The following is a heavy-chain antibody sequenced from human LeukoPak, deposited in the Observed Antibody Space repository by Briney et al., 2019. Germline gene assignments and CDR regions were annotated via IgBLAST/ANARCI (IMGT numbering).Heavy chain of an antibody. J-gene: IGHJ5*02. D-gene: IGHD2-15*01. CDR2: IWSDGSNK. CDR3: ARVTMVAGASHNWFVP. Sequence: GGSLRLSCAASGFTFSNYGMHWVRQAPGKGLEWVAVIWSDGSNKHYADSARGRFTISRDNSKNTLYLQMNSLRAEDTAVYYCARVTMVAGASHNWFVPWGQGTPVTVST. V-gene: IGHV3-33*01. CDR1: GFTFSNYG.